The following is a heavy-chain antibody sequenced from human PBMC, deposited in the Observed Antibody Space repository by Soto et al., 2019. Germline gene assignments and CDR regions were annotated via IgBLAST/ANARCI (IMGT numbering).Heavy chain of an antibody. CDR3: AQLSSRSAKAI. V-gene: IGHV3-23*05. D-gene: IGHD6-13*01. CDR1: GFTFSTYA. J-gene: IGHJ3*02. Sequence: PGGSLRLSCSASGFTFSTYAMIWVRQAPGKGLDWVSAIDNSGRNTFYTDSVKGRFTISRDNSKSTLYLQVNSLRAEDSAVYYCAQLSSRSAKAIWGQGTTVTVSS. CDR2: IDNSGRNT.